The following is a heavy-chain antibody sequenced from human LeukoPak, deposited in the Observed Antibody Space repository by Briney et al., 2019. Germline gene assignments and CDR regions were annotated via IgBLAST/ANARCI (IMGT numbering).Heavy chain of an antibody. CDR2: ISWNSGSI. D-gene: IGHD1-26*01. Sequence: GGSLRLPCAASGFTFDDYAMHWVRQAPGKGLEWVSGISWNSGSIGYADSVKGRFTISRDNAKNSLYLQMNSLRAEDTALYYCAKDIGIVGATGAFDIWGQGTMVTVSS. J-gene: IGHJ3*02. CDR3: AKDIGIVGATGAFDI. CDR1: GFTFDDYA. V-gene: IGHV3-9*01.